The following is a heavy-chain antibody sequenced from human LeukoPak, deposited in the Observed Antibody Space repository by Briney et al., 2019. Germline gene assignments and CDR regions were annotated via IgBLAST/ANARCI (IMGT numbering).Heavy chain of an antibody. J-gene: IGHJ4*02. D-gene: IGHD6-13*01. CDR1: GFTFSSYS. CDR2: ISSSSSYI. Sequence: PGGSLRLSCAASGFTFSSYSMNWVRQAPGKGLEWVSSISSSSSYIYYADSVKGRFTISRDNAKNSLYLQMNSLRAEDTAVYYCAPGDHSSSHPYYFDYWGQGTLVTVSS. V-gene: IGHV3-21*01. CDR3: APGDHSSSHPYYFDY.